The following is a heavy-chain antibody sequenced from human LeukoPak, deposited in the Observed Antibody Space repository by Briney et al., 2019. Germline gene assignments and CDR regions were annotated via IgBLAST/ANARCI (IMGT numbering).Heavy chain of an antibody. Sequence: GTSLRLSCAASGFTFSSYDMHWVRRAPGKGLEWVASIWHDGNRKYHADSVEGRFTISRDNSKNTVYVQMNSLRADDRAVYYCTRAAGITGTSRANWFAPWGQGTLVIVSS. CDR1: GFTFSSYD. J-gene: IGHJ5*02. V-gene: IGHV3-33*01. CDR3: TRAAGITGTSRANWFAP. D-gene: IGHD1/OR15-1a*01. CDR2: IWHDGNRK.